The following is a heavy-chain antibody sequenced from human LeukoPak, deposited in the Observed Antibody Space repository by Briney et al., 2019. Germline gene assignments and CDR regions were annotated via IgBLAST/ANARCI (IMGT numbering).Heavy chain of an antibody. V-gene: IGHV4-39*01. D-gene: IGHD3-22*01. CDR1: GGSISSYY. CDR2: MYYSGST. J-gene: IGHJ4*02. Sequence: PSETLSLTCTVSGGSISSYYWGWIRQPPGKGLEWIGSMYYSGSTYHNPSLKSRVTISVDTSKNQFSLKLSSVTAADTAVYYCARAGDSSGNFDYWGQGTLVTVSS. CDR3: ARAGDSSGNFDY.